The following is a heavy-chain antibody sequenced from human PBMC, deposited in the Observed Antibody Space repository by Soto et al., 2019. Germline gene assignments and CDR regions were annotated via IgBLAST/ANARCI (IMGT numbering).Heavy chain of an antibody. CDR2: IYWDDDK. V-gene: IGHV2-5*02. D-gene: IGHD4-17*01. Sequence: QITLKESGPTLVKPTQLLTLTCTFSGFSLSTSGVGVGWIRQPPGKALEWLALIYWDDDKRYSPSLKSRLTITEDTSKNQVVLTMTNMDPVDTATYYCAHRQRTVYFDYWGQGTLVTVSS. CDR1: GFSLSTSGVG. J-gene: IGHJ4*02. CDR3: AHRQRTVYFDY.